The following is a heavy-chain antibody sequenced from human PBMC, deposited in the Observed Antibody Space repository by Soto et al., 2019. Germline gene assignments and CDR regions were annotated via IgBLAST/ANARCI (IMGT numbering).Heavy chain of an antibody. V-gene: IGHV3-11*06. D-gene: IGHD3-16*02. CDR3: ARADLMITFGGVID. CDR2: ISSSSSYT. J-gene: IGHJ4*02. Sequence: QVQLVESGGGLVKPGGSLRLSCAASGFTFSDYYMSWIRQAPGKGLEWVSYISSSSSYTNYADSVKGRFTISRDNAKNSQYLQMNSLRAEDTAVYYCARADLMITFGGVIDWGQGTLVTVSS. CDR1: GFTFSDYY.